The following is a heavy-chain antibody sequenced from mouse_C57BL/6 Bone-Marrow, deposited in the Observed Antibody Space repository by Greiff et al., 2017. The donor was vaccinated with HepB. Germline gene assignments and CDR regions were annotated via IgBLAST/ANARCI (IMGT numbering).Heavy chain of an antibody. CDR1: GYTFTSYW. CDR2: IDPSDSYT. CDR3: AREGNYFDY. J-gene: IGHJ2*01. V-gene: IGHV1-50*01. Sequence: VQLQQSGAELVKPGASVKLSCKASGYTFTSYWMQWVKQRPGQGLEWIGEIDPSDSYTNYNQKLKGKATLTVDTSSSTAYMQLSSLTSEDSAVYYCAREGNYFDYWGQGTTLTVSS.